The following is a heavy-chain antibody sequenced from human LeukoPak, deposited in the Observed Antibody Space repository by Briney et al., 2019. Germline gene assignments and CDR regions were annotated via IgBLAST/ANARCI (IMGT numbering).Heavy chain of an antibody. V-gene: IGHV4-59*08. CDR2: IYYSGST. CDR1: GFIFSRYS. J-gene: IGHJ3*02. D-gene: IGHD1-26*01. Sequence: GSLRLSCAASGFIFSRYSMNWVRQAPGKGLEWIGYIYYSGSTNYNPSLKSRVTISVDTSKNQFSLKLSSVTAADTAVYYCARRLVGAIAAFDIWGQGTMVTVSS. CDR3: ARRLVGAIAAFDI.